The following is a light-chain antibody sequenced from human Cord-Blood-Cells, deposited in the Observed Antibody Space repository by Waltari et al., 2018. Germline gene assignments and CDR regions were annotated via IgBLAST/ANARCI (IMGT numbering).Light chain of an antibody. CDR1: QSISSY. CDR2: AAS. Sequence: DIQMTQSPFSLSSSVGDKVTIPCRASQSISSYLNWYQQKPGKAPKLLIYAASSLQSGVPSRFSGSGSGTDFTLTISSLQPEDFATYYCQQSYSTLPMYSFGQGTKLEIK. J-gene: IGKJ2*03. V-gene: IGKV1-39*01. CDR3: QQSYSTLPMYS.